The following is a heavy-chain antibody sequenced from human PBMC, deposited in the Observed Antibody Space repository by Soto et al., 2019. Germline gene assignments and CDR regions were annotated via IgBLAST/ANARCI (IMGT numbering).Heavy chain of an antibody. CDR3: ASPNYYGSGSYSDSLDY. Sequence: SVKVSCKASGGTFSSYTISWVRQAPGQGLEWMGRIIPILGIANYAQKFQGRVTITADKSTSTAYMELSSLRSEDTAVYYCASPNYYGSGSYSDSLDYWGQGTLVTVSS. J-gene: IGHJ4*02. CDR1: GGTFSSYT. CDR2: IIPILGIA. V-gene: IGHV1-69*02. D-gene: IGHD3-10*01.